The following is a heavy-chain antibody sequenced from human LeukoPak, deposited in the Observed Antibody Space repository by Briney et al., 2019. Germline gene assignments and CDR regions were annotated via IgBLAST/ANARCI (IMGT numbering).Heavy chain of an antibody. D-gene: IGHD2-2*01. V-gene: IGHV3-20*04. CDR3: ARDLEYCSSTSCYTGWDY. Sequence: PGGSLRLSCAASGFTFDDYGMSWVRQAPGRGLEWVSGINWNGGSTGYADSVKGRFTISRDNAKNSLYLQMNSLRAEDTALYYCARDLEYCSSTSCYTGWDYWGQGTLVTVSS. CDR1: GFTFDDYG. CDR2: INWNGGST. J-gene: IGHJ4*02.